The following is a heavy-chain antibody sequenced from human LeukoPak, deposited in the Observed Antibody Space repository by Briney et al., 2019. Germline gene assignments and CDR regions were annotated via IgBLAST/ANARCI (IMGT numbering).Heavy chain of an antibody. V-gene: IGHV3-33*01. J-gene: IGHJ4*02. CDR1: GLTFSSYG. Sequence: GGSLRLSCAASGLTFSSYGMHWVRQAPGKGLEWVAVIWSDGSNKYYADSVKGRFTISRDNSKNTLYLQMNSLRAEDTAVYYCASAAGPFDNWGQGTLVTVPS. CDR3: ASAAGPFDN. D-gene: IGHD6-13*01. CDR2: IWSDGSNK.